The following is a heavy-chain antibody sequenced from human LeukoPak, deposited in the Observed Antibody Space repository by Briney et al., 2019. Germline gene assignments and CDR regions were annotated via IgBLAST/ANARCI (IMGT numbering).Heavy chain of an antibody. V-gene: IGHV3-23*01. D-gene: IGHD3-3*01. CDR2: ISGSGGST. CDR3: ARDRGNTFFGESPNWFDH. CDR1: GFTFSSYG. J-gene: IGHJ5*02. Sequence: GGSLRLSCAAYGFTFSSYGMSWVRQAPGEGLEWVSAISGSGGSTYYADSVKGRFTISRDNAKNSLFLQMNSLRAEDTAVYYCARDRGNTFFGESPNWFDHWGQGTLVTVSS.